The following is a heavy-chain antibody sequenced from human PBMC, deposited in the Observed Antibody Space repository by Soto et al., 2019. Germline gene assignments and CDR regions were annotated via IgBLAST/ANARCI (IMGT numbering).Heavy chain of an antibody. CDR3: ARAEEGCYYSMDV. D-gene: IGHD6-19*01. CDR1: GGSISSGGYY. V-gene: IGHV4-31*03. CDR2: IYYSGST. Sequence: QVQLQESGPGLVKPSQTLSLTCTVSGGSISSGGYYWSWIRQHPGKGLEWIGYIYYSGSTYYNPSLKSRLTISVDTSKNQFSLKLSSVTAADSAVSYCARAEEGCYYSMDVWGQGTTVTVSS. J-gene: IGHJ6*02.